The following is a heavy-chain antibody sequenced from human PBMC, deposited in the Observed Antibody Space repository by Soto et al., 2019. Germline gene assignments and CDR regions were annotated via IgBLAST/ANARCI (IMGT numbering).Heavy chain of an antibody. J-gene: IGHJ6*02. CDR3: AIHIAARLTYYYYGMDV. CDR1: GFTFSSYE. V-gene: IGHV3-21*01. Sequence: GGSLRLSCAASGFTFSSYEMNWVRQAPGKGLEWVSSISSSSSYIYYADSVKGRFTISRDNAKNSLYLQMNSLRAEDTAVYYCAIHIAARLTYYYYGMDVWGQGTTVTVSS. D-gene: IGHD6-6*01. CDR2: ISSSSSYI.